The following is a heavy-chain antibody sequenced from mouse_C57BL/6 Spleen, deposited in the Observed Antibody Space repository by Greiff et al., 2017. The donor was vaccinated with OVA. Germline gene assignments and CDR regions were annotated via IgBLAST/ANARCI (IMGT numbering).Heavy chain of an antibody. J-gene: IGHJ3*01. CDR2: IHPNSGST. D-gene: IGHD4-1*01. CDR1: GYTFTSYW. CDR3: ARGEGTGTWFAY. Sequence: VKLQESGAELVKPGASVKLSCKASGYTFTSYWMHWVKQRPGQGLEWIGMIHPNSGSTNYNEKFKSKATLTVDKSSSTAYMQLSSLTSEDSAVYYCARGEGTGTWFAYWGQGTLVTVSA. V-gene: IGHV1-64*01.